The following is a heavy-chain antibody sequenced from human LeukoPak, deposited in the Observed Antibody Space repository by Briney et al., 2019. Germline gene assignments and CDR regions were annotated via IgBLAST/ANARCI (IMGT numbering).Heavy chain of an antibody. CDR2: ISGSGGST. CDR1: GFTFSTYA. Sequence: GGSLRLSCAASGFTFSTYAMSWVRQAPGKGLEWVSAISGSGGSTYYADSVKGRVTISRDNSKNTLYLQVNSLRVEDTAVYYCAKDRLGAMMYFDFWGQGTLVTVSS. CDR3: AKDRLGAMMYFDF. V-gene: IGHV3-23*01. D-gene: IGHD1-26*01. J-gene: IGHJ4*02.